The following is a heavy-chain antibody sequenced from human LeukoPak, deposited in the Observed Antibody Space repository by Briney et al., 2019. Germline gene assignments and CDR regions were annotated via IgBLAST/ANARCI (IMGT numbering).Heavy chain of an antibody. D-gene: IGHD3-3*01. Sequence: GGSLRLSCAASGFIFSDYGMNWVRQAPGKGLEWVAFIRHDGSNSFYGDFVKGRVTISRDNSKNTLFLQMKSLRLEDTAVYFCAKEKVAYYTTAWSGLFDTWGQGTLVTVSS. CDR3: AKEKVAYYTTAWSGLFDT. J-gene: IGHJ5*02. CDR1: GFIFSDYG. V-gene: IGHV3-30*02. CDR2: IRHDGSNS.